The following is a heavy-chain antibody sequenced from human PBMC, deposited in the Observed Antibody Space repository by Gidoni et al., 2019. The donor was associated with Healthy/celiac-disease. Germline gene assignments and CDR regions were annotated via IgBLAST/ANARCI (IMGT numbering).Heavy chain of an antibody. Sequence: EVQLVESGGGLVKPGGSLRRSCAASGFTFSSYSMNWVRQAPGKGLEWVSSISSSSSYIYYADSVKGRFTISRDNAKTSLYLQMNSLRAEDTAVYYCARDCSSTSCYDYWGQGTLVTVSS. D-gene: IGHD2-2*01. V-gene: IGHV3-21*01. J-gene: IGHJ4*02. CDR3: ARDCSSTSCYDY. CDR1: GFTFSSYS. CDR2: ISSSSSYI.